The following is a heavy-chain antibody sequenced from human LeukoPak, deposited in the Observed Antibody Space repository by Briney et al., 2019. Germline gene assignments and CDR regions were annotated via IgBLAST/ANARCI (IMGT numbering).Heavy chain of an antibody. CDR2: ISGSGGST. J-gene: IGHJ5*02. D-gene: IGHD2-8*02. CDR3: AKGVSSVVYALNWSDP. CDR1: GFTFSSYA. Sequence: PGGSLRLSCAASGFTFSSYAMSWVRQAPGKGLEWVSAISGSGGSTYYADSVKGRFTISRDNSKNTLYLQMNSLRAEDTAVYYCAKGVSSVVYALNWSDPWGQGTLVTVSS. V-gene: IGHV3-23*01.